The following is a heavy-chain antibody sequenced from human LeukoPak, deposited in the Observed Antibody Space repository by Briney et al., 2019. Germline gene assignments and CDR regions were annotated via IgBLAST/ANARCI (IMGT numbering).Heavy chain of an antibody. J-gene: IGHJ4*02. CDR3: ARANYYYDSSGYYYFDY. CDR2: IIPIFGTA. V-gene: IGHV1-69*05. D-gene: IGHD3-22*01. CDR1: GGTFSSYA. Sequence: SVKVSCKASGGTFSSYAISWVRQAPGQGLKWMGGIIPIFGTANYAQKFQGRVTITTDESTSTAYMELSSLRSEDTAVYYCARANYYYDSSGYYYFDYWGQGTLVTVSS.